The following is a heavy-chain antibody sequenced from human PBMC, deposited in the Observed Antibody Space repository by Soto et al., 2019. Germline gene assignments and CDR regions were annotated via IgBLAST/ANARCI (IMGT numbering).Heavy chain of an antibody. CDR3: AKDPGGGPRGGYCSGGSCYSY. CDR1: GFTFSSYA. Sequence: GGSLRLSCAASGFTFSSYAMSWVRQAPGKGLEWISAISGSGGSTYYADSVKGRFTISRDNSKNTLYLQMNSLRAEDTAVYYCAKDPGGGPRGGYCSGGSCYSYWGQGTLVTVSS. J-gene: IGHJ4*02. D-gene: IGHD2-15*01. V-gene: IGHV3-23*01. CDR2: ISGSGGST.